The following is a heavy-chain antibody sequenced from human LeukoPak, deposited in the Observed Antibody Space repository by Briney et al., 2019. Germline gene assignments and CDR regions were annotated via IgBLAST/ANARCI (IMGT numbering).Heavy chain of an antibody. Sequence: SVKVSCKASGGTFSTYAISWVRQAPGQGLEWMGGIIPIFDTTNYAQKFQGRVTITADESTSTAYMELSSLRSEGTAVYYCAIPPPRTYYYGMDVWGQGTTVTVSS. CDR2: IIPIFDTT. J-gene: IGHJ6*02. V-gene: IGHV1-69*13. CDR3: AIPPPRTYYYGMDV. CDR1: GGTFSTYA.